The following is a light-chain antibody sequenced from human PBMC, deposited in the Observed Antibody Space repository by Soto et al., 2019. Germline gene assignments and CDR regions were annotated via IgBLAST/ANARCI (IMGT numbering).Light chain of an antibody. CDR3: CSYAGSSTFFYV. CDR2: EVS. J-gene: IGLJ1*01. CDR1: SSDVGSYNL. V-gene: IGLV2-23*02. Sequence: QSALTRPASVSGSPGQSITISCTGTSSDVGSYNLVSWYQQHPGKAPKLMIYEVSKRPSGVSNRFSGSKSGNTASLTISGLQAEDEADYYCCSYAGSSTFFYVFGTGTKLTVL.